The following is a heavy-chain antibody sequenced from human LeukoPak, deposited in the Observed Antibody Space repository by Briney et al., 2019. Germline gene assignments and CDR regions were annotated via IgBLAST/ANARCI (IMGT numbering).Heavy chain of an antibody. V-gene: IGHV4-30-2*01. CDR3: ARDQRFLEWLPATKDAFDI. J-gene: IGHJ3*02. D-gene: IGHD3-3*01. CDR1: GGSISSGGYY. Sequence: PSETLSLTCTVSGGSISSGGYYWSWIRQPPGKGLEWIGYIYHSGSTYYNPSLKSRVTISVDRSKNQFSLKLSSVTAADTAVYYCARDQRFLEWLPATKDAFDIWGQGTMVTVSS. CDR2: IYHSGST.